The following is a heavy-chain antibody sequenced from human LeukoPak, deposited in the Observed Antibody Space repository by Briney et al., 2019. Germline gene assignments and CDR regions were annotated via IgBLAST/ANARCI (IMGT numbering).Heavy chain of an antibody. J-gene: IGHJ4*02. V-gene: IGHV4-59*01. CDR3: ARFDYGGLASDY. Sequence: PSETLSLTCTVSGGSISSYYWSWLRQPPGKGQEWIGYIYYSGSTNYNPSLKSRVTISVDTSKNQFSLKLSSVTAADTAVYYCARFDYGGLASDYWGQGTLVTVSS. CDR2: IYYSGST. D-gene: IGHD4-23*01. CDR1: GGSISSYY.